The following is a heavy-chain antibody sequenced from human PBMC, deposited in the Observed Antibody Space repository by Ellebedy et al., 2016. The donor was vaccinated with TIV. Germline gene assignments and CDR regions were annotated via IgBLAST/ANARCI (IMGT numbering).Heavy chain of an antibody. CDR2: ISTRGTT. J-gene: IGHJ4*02. D-gene: IGHD5-12*01. CDR3: AKATGHDDRQWSHFDY. V-gene: IGHV3-53*01. CDR1: GFTVRNNY. Sequence: PGGSLRLSCAVSGFTVRNNYMTWVRQAPGKGLEWVSIISTRGTTYYTDSVKGRFTISRDNSRNKLFLQMNSLRAEDTAIYYCAKATGHDDRQWSHFDYWGQGTVVTVSS.